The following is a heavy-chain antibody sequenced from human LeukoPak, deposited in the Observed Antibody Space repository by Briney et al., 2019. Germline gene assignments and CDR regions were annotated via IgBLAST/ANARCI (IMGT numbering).Heavy chain of an antibody. CDR1: GYSISSGYY. V-gene: IGHV4-38-2*02. J-gene: IGHJ4*02. D-gene: IGHD5-12*01. CDR3: ARGSGYVYY. Sequence: SETLSLTCTVSGYSISSGYYWGWIRQPPGKGLEWIGSIYHSGSTNYNPSLKSRVTISLDTSKNQFSLKLSSVTAADTAVYYCARGSGYVYYWGQGTLVTVSS. CDR2: IYHSGST.